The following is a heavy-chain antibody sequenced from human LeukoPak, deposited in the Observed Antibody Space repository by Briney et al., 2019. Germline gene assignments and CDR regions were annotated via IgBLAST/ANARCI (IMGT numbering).Heavy chain of an antibody. J-gene: IGHJ4*02. CDR2: INHSGST. D-gene: IGHD1-14*01. CDR1: GGSFSGYY. Sequence: PSETLSLTCAVYGGSFSGYYWSWIRQPPGKGLEWIGEINHSGSTNYNPSLKSRVTISVDTSKNQFSLKLTALTDADTAVYYCGRGLGRGFGKYYFDSWGQGTLVTVSS. CDR3: GRGLGRGFGKYYFDS. V-gene: IGHV4-34*01.